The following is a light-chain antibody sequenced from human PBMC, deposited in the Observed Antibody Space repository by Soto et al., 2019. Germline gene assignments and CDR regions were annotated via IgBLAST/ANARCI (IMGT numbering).Light chain of an antibody. Sequence: EIILTQSPASLSVSPGERATLSCRASQSVNNNLAWYQQKPGQAPRLLIYGASTRATGIPGRFRGSGSGTEFTLTLTSLQSEDFAAYFCQQYNNLPPDTFGQGTKLEIK. V-gene: IGKV3-15*01. J-gene: IGKJ2*01. CDR2: GAS. CDR3: QQYNNLPPDT. CDR1: QSVNNN.